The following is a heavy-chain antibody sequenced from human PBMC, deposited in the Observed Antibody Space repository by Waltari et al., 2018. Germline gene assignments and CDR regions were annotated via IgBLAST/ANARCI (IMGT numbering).Heavy chain of an antibody. CDR3: VRDLRSVSEVLT. Sequence: EVQLVESGGGLLQPGGSLRLSCSASGFIFSNSDMNWVRQAPGKGLEWSSDITSSGTIYYADSVKGRFTISRDNAKDSLYLQMNSLRAEDTAVYYCVRDLRSVSEVLTWGRGTLVTVSS. CDR2: ITSSGTI. D-gene: IGHD2-15*01. V-gene: IGHV3-48*04. CDR1: GFIFSNSD. J-gene: IGHJ5*02.